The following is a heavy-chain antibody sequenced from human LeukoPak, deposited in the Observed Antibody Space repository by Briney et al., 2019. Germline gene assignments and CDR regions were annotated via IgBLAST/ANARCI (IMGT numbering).Heavy chain of an antibody. D-gene: IGHD5-18*01. V-gene: IGHV1-2*02. CDR2: INPNSGGT. CDR1: GYTFTGYY. J-gene: IGHJ4*02. Sequence: GASVKVSCKASGYTFTGYYMHWVRQAPGQGLEWMGWINPNSGGTNYAQKFQGRVTMTRDTSISTAYMELSRLRSDDTAVYYCAGDTAMVYVIYTFDYWGQGTLVTVSS. CDR3: AGDTAMVYVIYTFDY.